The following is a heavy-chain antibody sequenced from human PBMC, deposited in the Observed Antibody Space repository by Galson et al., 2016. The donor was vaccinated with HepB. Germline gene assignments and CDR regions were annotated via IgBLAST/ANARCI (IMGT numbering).Heavy chain of an antibody. CDR1: GLTFSRFW. V-gene: IGHV3-7*04. CDR2: INQDGREK. CDR3: ARAYQYTLDY. Sequence: SLRLSCAASGLTFSRFWMTWVRQAPGNGLEWVANINQDGREKHYLDSVRGRITISSDNAKNSLYLQMNSLRAEDTAVYFCARAYQYTLDYWGQGTLVTVSS. D-gene: IGHD1-1*01. J-gene: IGHJ4*02.